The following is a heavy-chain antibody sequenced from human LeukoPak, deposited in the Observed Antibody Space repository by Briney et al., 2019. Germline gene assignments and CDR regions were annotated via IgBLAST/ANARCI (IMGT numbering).Heavy chain of an antibody. CDR3: ARDFDYTSHDY. CDR2: ISSSSSYI. Sequence: PGGPLRLSCAASGFTFSTYGMNWVRQAPGKGLEWVSSISSSSSYIYYADSVKGRFTFSRDNAKNSLYLQMNSLRAEDTAVYYCARDFDYTSHDYWGQGTLVTVSS. J-gene: IGHJ4*02. D-gene: IGHD4-11*01. CDR1: GFTFSTYG. V-gene: IGHV3-21*01.